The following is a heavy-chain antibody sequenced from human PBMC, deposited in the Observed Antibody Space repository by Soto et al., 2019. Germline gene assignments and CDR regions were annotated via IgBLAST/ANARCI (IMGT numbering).Heavy chain of an antibody. J-gene: IGHJ4*02. CDR2: IGGAGVRS. Sequence: EVHLLESGGVLVQPGGSLRLSCEASGFTFINYAMSWVRQGPGKGLEWVSTIGGAGVRSYYADSVKGRFTISRDDSRNTLYLQMNSLRADDTAVYYCAKYALLVRSNFDYWGQGTLVTVSS. CDR3: AKYALLVRSNFDY. V-gene: IGHV3-23*01. D-gene: IGHD6-13*01. CDR1: GFTFINYA.